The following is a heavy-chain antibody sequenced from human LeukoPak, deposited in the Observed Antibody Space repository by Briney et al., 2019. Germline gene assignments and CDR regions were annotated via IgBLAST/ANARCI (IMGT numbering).Heavy chain of an antibody. CDR3: ARDSRIGYSDY. D-gene: IGHD2-21*01. J-gene: IGHJ4*02. V-gene: IGHV1-18*01. CDR2: ISAYNGNT. Sequence: GESLKISCKASGYTFTSYGISWVRQAPGQGLEWMGWISAYNGNTNYAQKLQGRVTMTTDTSTSTAYMELRSLRSDDTAVYYCARDSRIGYSDYWGQGTLVTVSS. CDR1: GYTFTSYG.